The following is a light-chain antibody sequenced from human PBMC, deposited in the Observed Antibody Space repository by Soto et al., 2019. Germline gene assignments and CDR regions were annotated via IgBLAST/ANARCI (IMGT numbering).Light chain of an antibody. CDR2: EVT. J-gene: IGLJ2*01. CDR3: RSYAGSNNYVV. V-gene: IGLV2-8*01. CDR1: SSDVGGYNY. Sequence: QSALTQPPSASGSPGQSVTISCTGTSSDVGGYNYVSWYQQHPGKAPRLMIYEVTKRPSGVPDRFSGSKSGSTASLTVSGLQAEDEADYYCRSYAGSNNYVVFGGGTQLTVL.